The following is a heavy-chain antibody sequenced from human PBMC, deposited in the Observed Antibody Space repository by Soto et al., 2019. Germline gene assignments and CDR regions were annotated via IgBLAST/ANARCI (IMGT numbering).Heavy chain of an antibody. CDR3: ARASVTTDYYYGMDV. J-gene: IGHJ6*02. CDR1: GGSISSGDYY. D-gene: IGHD4-4*01. Sequence: PSETLSLTCTVSGGSISSGDYYWSWIRQPPGKGLEWIGYIYYSGSTYYNPSLKSRVTISVDTSKNQFSLKLSSVTAADTAVYYCARASVTTDYYYGMDVWGQGTTVTVSS. V-gene: IGHV4-30-4*01. CDR2: IYYSGST.